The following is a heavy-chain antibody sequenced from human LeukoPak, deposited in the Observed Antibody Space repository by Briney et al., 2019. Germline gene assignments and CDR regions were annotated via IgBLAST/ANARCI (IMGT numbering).Heavy chain of an antibody. CDR2: INHSGST. Sequence: SETLSLTCTVSGGTISSSSYYWGSIRQPPGKGLEWIGEINHSGSTNYNPSLKSRVTISVDTSKNQFSLKLSSVTAADTAVYYCARVTLYDFWSGNYYGMDVWGQGTTVTVSS. D-gene: IGHD3-3*01. V-gene: IGHV4-39*07. J-gene: IGHJ6*02. CDR3: ARVTLYDFWSGNYYGMDV. CDR1: GGTISSSSYY.